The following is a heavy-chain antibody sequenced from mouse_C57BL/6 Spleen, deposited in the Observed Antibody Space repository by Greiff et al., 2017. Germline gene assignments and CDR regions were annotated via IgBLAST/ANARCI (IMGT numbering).Heavy chain of an antibody. Sequence: EVHLVESGGGLVKPGGSLKLSCAASGFTFSSYTMSWVRQTPEKRLEWVATISGGGGNTYYPDSVKGRFTISRDNAKNTLYLQMSSLRSEDTALYYCARQPAGRFDYWGQGTTLTVSS. D-gene: IGHD3-3*01. J-gene: IGHJ2*01. CDR3: ARQPAGRFDY. CDR1: GFTFSSYT. CDR2: ISGGGGNT. V-gene: IGHV5-9*01.